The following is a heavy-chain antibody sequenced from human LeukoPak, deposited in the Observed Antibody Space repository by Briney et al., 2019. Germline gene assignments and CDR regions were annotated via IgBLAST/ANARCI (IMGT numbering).Heavy chain of an antibody. Sequence: SETLSLTCSVSGGSISSSSYYWGWIRQPPGKGLEWIGSIYYSGSSYYNPSLKSRVTMSVDTSKNQFSLKLSSVTAADTAVYYCAGDSDSSGYFDSWGQGTLVTVSS. CDR3: AGDSDSSGYFDS. V-gene: IGHV4-39*01. CDR1: GGSISSSSYY. D-gene: IGHD3-22*01. CDR2: IYYSGSS. J-gene: IGHJ4*02.